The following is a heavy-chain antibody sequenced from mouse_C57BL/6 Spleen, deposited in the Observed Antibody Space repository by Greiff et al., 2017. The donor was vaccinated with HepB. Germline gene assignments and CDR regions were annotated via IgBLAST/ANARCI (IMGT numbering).Heavy chain of an antibody. V-gene: IGHV6-6*01. D-gene: IGHD2-3*01. CDR3: TRAYDGYPWFAY. J-gene: IGHJ3*01. CDR1: GFTFSDAW. CDR2: IRNKANNHAT. Sequence: EVMLVESGGGLVQPGGSMKLSCAASGFTFSDAWMDWVRQSPEKGLEWVAEIRNKANNHATYYAESVKGRFTISRDDSKSSVYLQMNSLRAEDTGIYYCTRAYDGYPWFAYWGQGTLVTVSA.